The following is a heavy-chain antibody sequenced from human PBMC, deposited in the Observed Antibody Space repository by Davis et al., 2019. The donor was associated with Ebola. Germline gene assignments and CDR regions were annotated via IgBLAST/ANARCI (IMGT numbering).Heavy chain of an antibody. D-gene: IGHD6-6*01. CDR3: TISSSSADY. CDR2: IRSKVNSYAT. Sequence: GGSLRLSCAASGFTFSGSAMHWVRQASGKGLEWVGRIRSKVNSYATAYAASVKGRFTISRDDSKNTAYLQMNSLKTEDTAVYYCTISSSSADYWGQGTLVTVSS. J-gene: IGHJ4*02. CDR1: GFTFSGSA. V-gene: IGHV3-73*01.